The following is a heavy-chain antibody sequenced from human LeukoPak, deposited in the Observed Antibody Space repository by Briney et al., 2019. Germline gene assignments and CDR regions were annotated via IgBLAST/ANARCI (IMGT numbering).Heavy chain of an antibody. V-gene: IGHV1-69*04. Sequence: ASVKVSCKASGGTFSSYAISWVRQAPGQGLEWMGRIIPIFGIANYAQKFQGRVTITVDKSTSTAYMELSSLRSEDTAVYYCARVLEYSGRWFDPWGQGTLVTVSS. CDR2: IIPIFGIA. CDR1: GGTFSSYA. D-gene: IGHD3-3*01. J-gene: IGHJ5*02. CDR3: ARVLEYSGRWFDP.